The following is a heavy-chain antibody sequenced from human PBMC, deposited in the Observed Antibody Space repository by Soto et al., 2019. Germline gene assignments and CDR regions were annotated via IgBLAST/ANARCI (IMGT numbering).Heavy chain of an antibody. CDR1: GGSISSDY. J-gene: IGHJ4*01. D-gene: IGHD5-12*01. Sequence: SETLSLTCIVSGGSISSDYWGWIRQPPGKGLEWTGYIFYAGAINYNPSLKSRVTISIDASEKQFSLNLTSVTAADTAFYYCAKYTGYESLFYFDSWGRGLQVNVSS. V-gene: IGHV4-59*01. CDR2: IFYAGAI. CDR3: AKYTGYESLFYFDS.